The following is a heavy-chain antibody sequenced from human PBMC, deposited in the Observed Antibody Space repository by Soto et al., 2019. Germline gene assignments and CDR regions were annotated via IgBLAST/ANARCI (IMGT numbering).Heavy chain of an antibody. CDR1: GGSVSSSSYC. D-gene: IGHD1-26*01. CDR3: AGRRAGDYYFDY. J-gene: IGHJ4*02. V-gene: IGHV4-39*01. Sequence: SETLSLTCSVSGGSVSSSSYCWGWVRQPPGKGLEWIGTIYYTGSTSYSPSLKSRVTISVDTSKTQFSLNLNSVTAADTAVYYCAGRRAGDYYFDYWGQGTLVTVSS. CDR2: IYYTGST.